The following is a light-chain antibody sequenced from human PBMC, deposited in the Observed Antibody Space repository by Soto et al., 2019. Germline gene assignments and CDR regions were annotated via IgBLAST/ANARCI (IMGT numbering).Light chain of an antibody. V-gene: IGKV3-15*01. Sequence: EIVMTQSPATLSVSPGERATLSCRANQSISSNLAWYQQKPGQAPRLLIYGATTRATGIPARFSGSGSGTDFTLTISRLEPEDFAVYYCHQYDTSPRTFGQGTKVDIK. CDR2: GAT. CDR3: HQYDTSPRT. J-gene: IGKJ1*01. CDR1: QSISSN.